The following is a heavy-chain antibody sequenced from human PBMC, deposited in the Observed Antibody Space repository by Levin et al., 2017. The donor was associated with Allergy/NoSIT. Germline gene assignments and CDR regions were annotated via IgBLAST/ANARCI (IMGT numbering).Heavy chain of an antibody. CDR3: ATKGHYGDYFDY. Sequence: ASVKVSCKASGYTFTSYYMHWVRQAPGQGLEWMGIINPSGGSTSYAQKFQGRVTMTRDTSTSTVYKELSSLRSEDTAVYYCATKGHYGDYFDYWGQGTLVTVSS. CDR1: GYTFTSYY. J-gene: IGHJ4*02. CDR2: INPSGGST. V-gene: IGHV1-46*01. D-gene: IGHD4-17*01.